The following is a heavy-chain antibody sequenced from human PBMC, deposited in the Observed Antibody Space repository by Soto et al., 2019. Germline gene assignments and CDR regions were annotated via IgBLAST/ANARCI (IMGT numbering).Heavy chain of an antibody. Sequence: GGSLRLSCAASGFTFSSYWMSWVRQAPGKGLDWVANIKQDGSEKYYVDSVKGRFTISRDNAKNSLYLQMNSLRAEDTAVYYCARATNELLWFGELFSHYYYYYMDVWGKGTTVTVSS. V-gene: IGHV3-7*01. CDR2: IKQDGSEK. CDR3: ARATNELLWFGELFSHYYYYYMDV. D-gene: IGHD3-10*01. CDR1: GFTFSSYW. J-gene: IGHJ6*03.